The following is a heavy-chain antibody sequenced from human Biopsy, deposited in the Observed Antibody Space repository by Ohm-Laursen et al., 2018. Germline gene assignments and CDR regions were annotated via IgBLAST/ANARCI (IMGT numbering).Heavy chain of an antibody. Sequence: SETLSLTCSVSGGSIISYHWTWIRQPPGKGLEWIGHVYNGGITNYSPSLKSRVTISKDTSKNHFFMRLRSVTPADTAIYYCARDRGYYSDRTVPGYFDLWGRGTRVTVPS. D-gene: IGHD3-22*01. CDR2: VYNGGIT. V-gene: IGHV4-59*01. CDR1: GGSIISYH. J-gene: IGHJ2*01. CDR3: ARDRGYYSDRTVPGYFDL.